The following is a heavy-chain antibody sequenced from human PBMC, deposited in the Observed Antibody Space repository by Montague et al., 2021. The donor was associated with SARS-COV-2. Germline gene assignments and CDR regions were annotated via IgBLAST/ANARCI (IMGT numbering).Heavy chain of an antibody. CDR3: ARGSVGGYYFDY. D-gene: IGHD1-26*01. CDR2: IWYDGSNE. Sequence: SLRLSCAASGFIFSSYGMHWVRQAPGKGLEWVAYIWYDGSNENYVDSVKGRFTISRDNFKNTLYLQMNSLRAEDTAIYYCARGSVGGYYFDYWGQGTLVTVSS. V-gene: IGHV3-33*01. CDR1: GFIFSSYG. J-gene: IGHJ4*02.